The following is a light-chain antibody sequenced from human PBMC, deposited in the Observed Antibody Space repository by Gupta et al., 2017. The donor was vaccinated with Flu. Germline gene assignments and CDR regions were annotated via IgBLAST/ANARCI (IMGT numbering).Light chain of an antibody. CDR3: QQYNDWPIT. CDR2: GAF. J-gene: IGKJ1*01. CDR1: QSVSSN. Sequence: ETVMTQSPATLSVSPGERVTLSCRASQSVSSNLAWYQQKPGQAPRVLIYGAFTRATGIPARVSGSGSGTEYTLTISILQSEDFAVYYCQQYNDWPITFGQGTKVEIK. V-gene: IGKV3-15*01.